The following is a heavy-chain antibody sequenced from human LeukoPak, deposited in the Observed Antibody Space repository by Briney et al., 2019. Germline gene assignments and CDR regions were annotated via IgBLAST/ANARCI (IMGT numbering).Heavy chain of an antibody. V-gene: IGHV4-38-2*02. CDR1: GYSISSGYY. CDR2: ILQSGST. CDR3: ARLHYYDSSGYYEFPFDY. Sequence: SETLSLTCSVSGYSISSGYYWGWIRQPPGKGLEWIGSILQSGSTYYNPSLKSRVTISVDTSKNQFSLKLSSVTAADTAVYYCARLHYYDSSGYYEFPFDYWGQGTLVTVSS. D-gene: IGHD3-22*01. J-gene: IGHJ4*02.